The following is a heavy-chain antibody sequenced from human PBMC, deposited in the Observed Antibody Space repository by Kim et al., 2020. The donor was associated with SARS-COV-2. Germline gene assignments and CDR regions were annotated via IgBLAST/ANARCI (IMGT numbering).Heavy chain of an antibody. V-gene: IGHV4-39*01. D-gene: IGHD2-8*02. Sequence: SETLSLTCTVSGGSISSSDYYWGWIRQPPGKGPEWIGSIYYTGTTYYNPSLKSRVTISVDTSKNQFSLKLSSVTDATVYYCARHGCTGGVCYFDPCGQG. J-gene: IGHJ5*02. CDR2: IYYTGTT. CDR1: GGSISSSDYY. CDR3: ARHGCTGGVCYFDP.